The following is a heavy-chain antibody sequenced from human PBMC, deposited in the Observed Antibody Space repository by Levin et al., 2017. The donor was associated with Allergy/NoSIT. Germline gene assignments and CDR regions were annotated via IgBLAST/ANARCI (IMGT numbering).Heavy chain of an antibody. Sequence: GESLKISCAASGFTFNNYAMSWIRQAPGKGLEWVSTISHSGITTYYADPAKGRFTTSRDSSKNIVWLQLSSLRPDDTAVYFCARGDIVGTIPTFDYWGQGTLVTVSS. CDR3: ARGDIVGTIPTFDY. CDR2: ISHSGITT. D-gene: IGHD5-12*01. J-gene: IGHJ4*02. CDR1: GFTFNNYA. V-gene: IGHV3-23*01.